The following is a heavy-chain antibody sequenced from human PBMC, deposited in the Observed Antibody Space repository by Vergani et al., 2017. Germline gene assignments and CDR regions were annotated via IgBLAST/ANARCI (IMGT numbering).Heavy chain of an antibody. CDR1: GFIFSSYG. J-gene: IGHJ6*03. V-gene: IGHV3-30*18. Sequence: QVQLVESGGGVVQPGRSLRLSCAASGFIFSSYGMHWVRQAPGKGLEWVAVISYDGTKKYYADFVKGRFTISRDNSKNTLYLKMNSLRAEDTAVFYCAKSPMLAASPYYYYYMDVWDKGTTVTVSS. CDR3: AKSPMLAASPYYYYYMDV. CDR2: ISYDGTKK. D-gene: IGHD6-25*01.